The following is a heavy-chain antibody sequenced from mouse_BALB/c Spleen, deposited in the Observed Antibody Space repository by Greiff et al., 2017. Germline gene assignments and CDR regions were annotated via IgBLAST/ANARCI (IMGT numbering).Heavy chain of an antibody. CDR3: AYGSSGYWYFDV. CDR2: ISSGGSYT. D-gene: IGHD1-1*01. J-gene: IGHJ1*01. Sequence: EVQGVESGGGLVKPGGSLKLSCAASGFTFSSYAMSWVRQTPEKRLEWVATISSGGSYTYYPDSVKGRFTISRDNAKNTLYLQMSSLRSEDTAMYYCAYGSSGYWYFDVWGAGTTVTVSS. V-gene: IGHV5-9-3*01. CDR1: GFTFSSYA.